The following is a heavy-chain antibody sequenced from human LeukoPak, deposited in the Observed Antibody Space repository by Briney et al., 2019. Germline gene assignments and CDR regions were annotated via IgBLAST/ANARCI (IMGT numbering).Heavy chain of an antibody. Sequence: ASVKVSCKASGYTFTGYYMHWVRQAPGQGLEWMGWINPNSGGTNYAQKFQGRVTMTRDTSISTAYMELSRLRSDDTAVYYCARASGSYWWFDSWGQGTLVTVSS. D-gene: IGHD1-26*01. CDR3: ARASGSYWWFDS. J-gene: IGHJ5*01. CDR1: GYTFTGYY. CDR2: INPNSGGT. V-gene: IGHV1-2*02.